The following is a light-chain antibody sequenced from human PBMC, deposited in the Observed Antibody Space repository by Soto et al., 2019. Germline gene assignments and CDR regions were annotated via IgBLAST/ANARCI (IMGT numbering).Light chain of an antibody. CDR2: DAS. Sequence: EIVLTQSPATLSLSPGERATLSCMASQSVSSYLAWYQQKPGQAPRLLIYDASNRATGIPARFSGSGSGTDFTLTIRSLEPDDCAVYYGQQRSNWLTFGGGTKVEIK. CDR1: QSVSSY. V-gene: IGKV3-11*01. CDR3: QQRSNWLT. J-gene: IGKJ4*01.